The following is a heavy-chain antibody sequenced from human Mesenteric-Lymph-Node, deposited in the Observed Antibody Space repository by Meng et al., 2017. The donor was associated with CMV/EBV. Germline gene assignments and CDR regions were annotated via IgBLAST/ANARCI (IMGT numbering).Heavy chain of an antibody. CDR3: ATIASDRYY. Sequence: KVSCKASGYILNDFYIHWVRQAPGQGLEWMGRINPKRGSTDYTHNFQGRVSLTRDTSSSTVYMELSSLRSDDTAVYYCATIASDRYYWGQGTLVTVSS. CDR2: INPKRGST. J-gene: IGHJ4*02. V-gene: IGHV1-2*06. CDR1: GYILNDFY. D-gene: IGHD6-13*01.